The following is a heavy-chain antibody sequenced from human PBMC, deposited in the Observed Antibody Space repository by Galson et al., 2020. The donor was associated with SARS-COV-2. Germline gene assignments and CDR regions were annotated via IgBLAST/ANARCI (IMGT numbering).Heavy chain of an antibody. Sequence: GGSLRLSCGGSGFIFSVYAMNWVRQAPGKGLEWVATIDSSGGFIYYQDSVQGRFTISRDNSKDTVFLQMNSLRAEDTAVYYCAKTLVGNGGYMDVWCKGTTVTVSS. J-gene: IGHJ6*03. D-gene: IGHD2-2*01. V-gene: IGHV3-23*01. CDR1: GFIFSVYA. CDR3: AKTLVGNGGYMDV. CDR2: IDSSGGFI.